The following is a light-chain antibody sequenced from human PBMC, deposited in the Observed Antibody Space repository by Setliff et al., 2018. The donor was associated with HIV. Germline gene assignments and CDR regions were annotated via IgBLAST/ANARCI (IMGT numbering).Light chain of an antibody. CDR3: QVWDSSSDHHV. J-gene: IGLJ1*01. CDR1: NIGIKS. Sequence: SYELTQPPSVSVAPGKTARITCGGNNIGIKSVHWYQQKPGQAPVLVVYDDSDRPSGIPERFPGSNAANTATLTISRVEAGDEADYYCQVWDSSSDHHVFGSGTKVTVL. CDR2: DDS. V-gene: IGLV3-21*03.